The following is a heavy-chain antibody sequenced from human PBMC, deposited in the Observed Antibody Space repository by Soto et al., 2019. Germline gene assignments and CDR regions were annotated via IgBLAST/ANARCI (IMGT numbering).Heavy chain of an antibody. CDR3: ASGPYFEILTGYFDP. Sequence: EVWLVESGGGLVKPGGSLRLSCAASGFTFSSYTMNWVRQAPGKGLECVSSISSSSTSVYYADSVKGRFTISRDNAKNSLYLQMNSLRAEDTAVYYCASGPYFEILTGYFDPWGQGTLVTVSS. CDR1: GFTFSSYT. V-gene: IGHV3-21*01. D-gene: IGHD3-9*01. J-gene: IGHJ5*02. CDR2: ISSSSTSV.